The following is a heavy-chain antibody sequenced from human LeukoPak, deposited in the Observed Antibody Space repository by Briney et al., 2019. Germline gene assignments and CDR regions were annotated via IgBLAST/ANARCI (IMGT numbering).Heavy chain of an antibody. Sequence: GGSLRLSCAASGFTFPRHGINWVRQAPGKGLEWVSGISPSGSILYYADSVKGRFTISRDNSKNTVSLQMNSLRAEDTAVYYCARGWATVTTCDYWGQGTLVTVSS. D-gene: IGHD4-17*01. J-gene: IGHJ4*02. CDR3: ARGWATVTTCDY. CDR2: ISPSGSIL. CDR1: GFTFPRHG. V-gene: IGHV3-23*01.